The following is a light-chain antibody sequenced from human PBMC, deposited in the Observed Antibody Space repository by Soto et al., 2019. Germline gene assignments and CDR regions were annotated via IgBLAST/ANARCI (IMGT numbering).Light chain of an antibody. Sequence: EIVLSLSPATLSLSPGERATLSCRASQSVSSYLAWYQQKPGQAPRLLIYDASNRATGIPARFSGSGSGTDFPLTISSLEPEDFAVFYCQNYDSLPITFGQGTRWRL. CDR2: DAS. J-gene: IGKJ5*01. V-gene: IGKV3-11*01. CDR1: QSVSSY. CDR3: QNYDSLPIT.